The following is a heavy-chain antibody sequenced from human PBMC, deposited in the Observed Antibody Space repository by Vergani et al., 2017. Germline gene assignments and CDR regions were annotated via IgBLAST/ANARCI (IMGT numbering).Heavy chain of an antibody. J-gene: IGHJ4*02. D-gene: IGHD6-25*01. V-gene: IGHV4-59*11. CDR1: FDSIRNLY. CDR2: IHYSENT. CDR3: AREYSSAVGFLAY. Sequence: QVQLQESGPGLVKSSETLSLTCSVSFDSIRNLYCNWIRQPPGKGLEWIGSIHYSENTNYNPSLKSRVTMSVDTSKNQFSLKLSSVTAADTAVYYCAREYSSAVGFLAYWGQGTLVTVSS.